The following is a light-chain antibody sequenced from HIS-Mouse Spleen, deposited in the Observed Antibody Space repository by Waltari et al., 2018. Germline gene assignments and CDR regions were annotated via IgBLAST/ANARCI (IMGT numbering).Light chain of an antibody. CDR2: DVS. CDR1: SSDVGGSTY. Sequence: QSALTQPASVSGSPGQSITISCPGTSSDVGGSTYVSWYQQHPGKAPKLMIYDVSNRPSGVSNRFSGSKSGNTASLTISGLQAEDEADYYCSSYTSSSPWVFGGGTKLTVL. CDR3: SSYTSSSPWV. V-gene: IGLV2-14*03. J-gene: IGLJ3*02.